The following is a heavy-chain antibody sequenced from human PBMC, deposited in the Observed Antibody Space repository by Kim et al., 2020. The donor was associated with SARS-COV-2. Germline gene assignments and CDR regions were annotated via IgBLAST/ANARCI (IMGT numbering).Heavy chain of an antibody. Sequence: SVKVSCKASGGTFSSYAISWVRQAPGQGLEWMGGIIPIFGTANYAQKFQGRVTITADESTSTAYMELSSLRSEDTAVYYCARVPFGSTRPDYVQKELGAFDIWGQGTMVTVSS. CDR3: ARVPFGSTRPDYVQKELGAFDI. CDR1: GGTFSSYA. CDR2: IIPIFGTA. J-gene: IGHJ3*02. D-gene: IGHD4-17*01. V-gene: IGHV1-69*13.